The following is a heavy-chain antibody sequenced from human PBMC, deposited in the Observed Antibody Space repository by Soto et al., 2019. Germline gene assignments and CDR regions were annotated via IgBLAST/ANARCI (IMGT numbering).Heavy chain of an antibody. CDR3: AKHGSYYDREHYFDY. D-gene: IGHD3-22*01. CDR1: GFTFSSYG. Sequence: PGGSLRLSCAASGFTFSSYGMHWVRQAPGKGLEWVAVISYGGSNKHYADSVKGRFTISRDNSKNTLYLQMNSLRAEDTAVYYCAKHGSYYDREHYFDYWGQGTLVTVSS. V-gene: IGHV3-30*18. CDR2: ISYGGSNK. J-gene: IGHJ4*02.